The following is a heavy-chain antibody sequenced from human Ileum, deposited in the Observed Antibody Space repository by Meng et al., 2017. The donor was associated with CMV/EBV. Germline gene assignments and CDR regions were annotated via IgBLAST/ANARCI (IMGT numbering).Heavy chain of an antibody. Sequence: GGFRRPSVADSGFRFSTYAMSWVRQAPGKGREWVSAFGSSGDSTDYADSVRGRFTISRDSFKNTLYLQMNSLRAEDTAVYYCAKRGGDGGSYGYFDYWGQGTLVTVSS. CDR1: GFRFSTYA. CDR3: AKRGGDGGSYGYFDY. CDR2: FGSSGDST. D-gene: IGHD1-26*01. V-gene: IGHV3-23*01. J-gene: IGHJ4*02.